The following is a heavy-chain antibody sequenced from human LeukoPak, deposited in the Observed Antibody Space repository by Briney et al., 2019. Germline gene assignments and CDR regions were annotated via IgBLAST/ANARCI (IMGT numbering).Heavy chain of an antibody. CDR2: LNQDGSEK. CDR3: ARDSYLDY. Sequence: PGGSLRLSCEASGFTFSTYWMSWVRQAPGKGLEWVANLNQDGSEKYYVDSVKGRFTISRDSAKNSLYLQMNSLRAEDTAVYYCARDSYLDYWGQGTLVTVSS. CDR1: GFTFSTYW. J-gene: IGHJ4*02. V-gene: IGHV3-7*01.